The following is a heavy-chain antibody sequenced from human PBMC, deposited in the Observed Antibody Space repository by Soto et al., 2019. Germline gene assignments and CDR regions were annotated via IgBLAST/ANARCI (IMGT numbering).Heavy chain of an antibody. V-gene: IGHV4-31*03. CDR1: GRSVSSGGYC. Sequence: SETLSLTCTVSGRSVSSGGYCWTWIRQHPGRGLEWIGYIYHIGSPYYNPSLESRVTISLDTSKNQLSLNLTSVTAADTAIYYCVRDRALDSSGHWFDTWGQGTLVNVSS. CDR2: IYHIGSP. J-gene: IGHJ5*02. CDR3: VRDRALDSSGHWFDT. D-gene: IGHD6-19*01.